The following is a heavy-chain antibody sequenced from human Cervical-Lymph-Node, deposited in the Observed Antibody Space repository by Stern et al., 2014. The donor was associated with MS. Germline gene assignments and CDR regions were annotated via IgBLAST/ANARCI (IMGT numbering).Heavy chain of an antibody. Sequence: QMQLVQSGAEVKKPGSSVKVSCQASGGSFINNVISWVRQAPGQGLEWMGGTIPIFGTALYAQKFRGRVTITADESTRTAYMELISLRSDDTAFYFCARAASTTSSYNFWGPGTLVTVSS. CDR3: ARAASTTSSYNF. CDR2: TIPIFGTA. J-gene: IGHJ4*02. D-gene: IGHD3-10*01. V-gene: IGHV1-69*01. CDR1: GGSFINNV.